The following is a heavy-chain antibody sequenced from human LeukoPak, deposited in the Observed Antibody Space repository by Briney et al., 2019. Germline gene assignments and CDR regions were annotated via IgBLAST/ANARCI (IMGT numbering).Heavy chain of an antibody. CDR3: ARGRYDFWSGYYTFDY. D-gene: IGHD3-3*01. J-gene: IGHJ4*02. CDR1: GFSFSSYE. Sequence: GGSLRLSCAASGFSFSSYEMNWVRQAPGKGLEWVSYIGSSGSTVYYADSVKGRFTISRDNAKNSLYLQMNSLRDEDTAVYYCARGRYDFWSGYYTFDYWGQGTLVTVSS. CDR2: IGSSGSTV. V-gene: IGHV3-48*03.